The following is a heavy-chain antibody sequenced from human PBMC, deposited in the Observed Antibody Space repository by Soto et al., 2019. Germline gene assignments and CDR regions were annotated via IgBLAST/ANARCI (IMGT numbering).Heavy chain of an antibody. Sequence: QVRLVQSGPEVKKPGSSVKVSCKASGGTFSSHVISWVRQAPGQGLEYMGGLIPMSGTSHVAQRFLDRLAISADKTTNTAYMELRSLRSEDTAIYFCARGSPDNGLGYWGQGTLVTVSS. CDR1: GGTFSSHV. D-gene: IGHD2-8*01. CDR2: LIPMSGTS. CDR3: ARGSPDNGLGY. J-gene: IGHJ4*02. V-gene: IGHV1-69*06.